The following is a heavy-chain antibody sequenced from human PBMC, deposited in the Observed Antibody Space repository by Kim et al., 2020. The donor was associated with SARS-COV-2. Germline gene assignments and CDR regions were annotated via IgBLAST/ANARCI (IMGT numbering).Heavy chain of an antibody. CDR3: ARDPNIVGVTTKFDY. CDR2: ISSSGGTK. J-gene: IGHJ4*02. V-gene: IGHV3-48*03. CDR1: GFTFSSYE. D-gene: IGHD1-26*01. Sequence: GGSLRLSCAASGFTFSSYEMNWVRQAPGKGLEWVSYISSSGGTKYYADSVKGRLTISRDNAKNSLHLQMNGLRVEDTAVYYCARDPNIVGVTTKFDYWGQGTLVTVSS.